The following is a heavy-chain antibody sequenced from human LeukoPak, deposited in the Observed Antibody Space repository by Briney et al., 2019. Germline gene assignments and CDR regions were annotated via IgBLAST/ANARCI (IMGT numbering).Heavy chain of an antibody. CDR2: INPNSGGT. V-gene: IGHV1-2*02. CDR1: GYTFTGYY. CDR3: ARGEHRDDYVRGKGFDP. Sequence: ASVKVSCKASGYTFTGYYMRWVRQAPGQGLEWMGWINPNSGGTNYAQKFQGRVTMTRDTSISTAYMELSRLRSDDTAVYYCARGEHRDDYVRGKGFDPWGQGTLVTVSS. D-gene: IGHD3-16*01. J-gene: IGHJ5*02.